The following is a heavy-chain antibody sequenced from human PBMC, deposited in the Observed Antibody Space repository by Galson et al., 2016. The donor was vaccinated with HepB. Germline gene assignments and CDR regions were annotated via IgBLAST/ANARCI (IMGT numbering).Heavy chain of an antibody. CDR2: INSDGSTK. CDR1: GFTLSSYW. J-gene: IGHJ5*02. V-gene: IGHV3-74*01. Sequence: SLRLSCAASGFTLSSYWMHWVRQAPGKGLVWVSRINSDGSTKNYADSVKGRFTISRDNAENTLYLQMNSLRAEDTAVYFCARGGLGYCTGGGCTPFDPWGQGTLVTVSS. D-gene: IGHD2-8*02. CDR3: ARGGLGYCTGGGCTPFDP.